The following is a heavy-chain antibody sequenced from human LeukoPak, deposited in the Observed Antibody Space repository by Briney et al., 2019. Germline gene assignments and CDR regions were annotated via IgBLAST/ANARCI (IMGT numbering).Heavy chain of an antibody. CDR2: INHSGST. CDR3: AREPPRIGGNSFDY. Sequence: SETLSLTCAVYGGSFSGYYWSWIRQPPGKGLEWIGEINHSGSTNYNPSLKSRVTISVDTSKNQFSLKLSSVTAAHTAVYYCAREPPRIGGNSFDYWGQGTLVTVSS. D-gene: IGHD4-23*01. CDR1: GGSFSGYY. J-gene: IGHJ4*02. V-gene: IGHV4-34*01.